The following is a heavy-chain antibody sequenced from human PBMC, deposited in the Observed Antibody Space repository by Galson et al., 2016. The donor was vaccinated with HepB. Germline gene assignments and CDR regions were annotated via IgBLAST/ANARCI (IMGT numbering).Heavy chain of an antibody. CDR1: GFSFQNYA. V-gene: IGHV3-43D*03. J-gene: IGHJ4*02. CDR2: ISWDAGTT. Sequence: SLRLSCAASGFSFQNYAMHWVRQAPGKGLEWVSLISWDAGTTYYVDSVKGRFTISSDSTKNSLYLQMNSLRPEDTAIYYCVKVGSAIAVTGYFDNWGQGTLVTVSS. CDR3: VKVGSAIAVTGYFDN. D-gene: IGHD6-19*01.